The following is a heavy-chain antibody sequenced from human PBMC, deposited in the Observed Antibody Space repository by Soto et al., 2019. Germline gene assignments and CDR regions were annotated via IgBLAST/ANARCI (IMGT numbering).Heavy chain of an antibody. Sequence: PGGSLRLSCAASGFTFDDYAMHWVRQAPGKGLEWVSGISWNSGSIGYADSVKGRFTISRDNAKTSLFLQMDSLRAEDTAIYYCASRPSDENYYGVFDFWGRGTLVTVSS. J-gene: IGHJ4*02. CDR1: GFTFDDYA. V-gene: IGHV3-9*01. CDR3: ASRPSDENYYGVFDF. CDR2: ISWNSGSI. D-gene: IGHD3-22*01.